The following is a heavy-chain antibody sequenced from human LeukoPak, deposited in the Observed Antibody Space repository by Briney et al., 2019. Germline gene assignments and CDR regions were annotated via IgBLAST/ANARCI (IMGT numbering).Heavy chain of an antibody. D-gene: IGHD1-26*01. J-gene: IGHJ4*02. CDR3: ARRRYYGGATSPDFDY. CDR1: GYSFTSYW. Sequence: GESLKISCKGSGYSFTSYWIGWVRQMPGKGLEWMGIIYPDDSDTRYSPSFQGQVTISADKSISTAYLQWSSLKASDTAMYYCARRRYYGGATSPDFDYWGQGILVTVSS. V-gene: IGHV5-51*01. CDR2: IYPDDSDT.